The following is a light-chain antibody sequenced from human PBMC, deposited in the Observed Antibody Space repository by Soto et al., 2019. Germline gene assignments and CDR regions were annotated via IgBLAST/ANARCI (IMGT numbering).Light chain of an antibody. CDR2: GDT. Sequence: QSVLTQPPSVSGAPGQRVTISCTGSSSNIGAGYDVRWYQQLPGTAPKLLVSGDTNRPSGVPDRFSGSKSGTSASLAITGLRAEDEADYYCQSFDSSLSGGVFGGGTKLTVL. J-gene: IGLJ3*02. V-gene: IGLV1-40*01. CDR1: SSNIGAGYD. CDR3: QSFDSSLSGGV.